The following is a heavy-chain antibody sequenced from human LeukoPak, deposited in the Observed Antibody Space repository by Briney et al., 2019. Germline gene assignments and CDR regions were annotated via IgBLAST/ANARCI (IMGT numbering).Heavy chain of an antibody. CDR1: GGSFSGYY. D-gene: IGHD3-10*01. Sequence: PSETLSLTCAVYGGSFSGYYWSWVRQPPGKGLEWIGEINHSGSTNYNPSLKSRVTISVDTSKNQFSLKLSSVTAADTAVYYCASLWFGKIDYWGQGTLVTVSS. CDR2: INHSGST. J-gene: IGHJ4*02. V-gene: IGHV4-34*01. CDR3: ASLWFGKIDY.